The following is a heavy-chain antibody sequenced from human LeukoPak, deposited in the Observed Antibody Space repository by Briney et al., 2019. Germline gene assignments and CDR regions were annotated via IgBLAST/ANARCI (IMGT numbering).Heavy chain of an antibody. V-gene: IGHV4-34*01. Sequence: KPSETLSLTCAVYGGSFRDYYWTWIRQSPGKGLEWIGEINHFGNTYYNPSLKSRMTISVDTSKNQFSLKLSSVTAADTAVYYCARGGSDYYFDYWGQGTLVTVSS. CDR3: ARGGSDYYFDY. J-gene: IGHJ4*02. CDR2: INHFGNT. CDR1: GGSFRDYY. D-gene: IGHD2-21*01.